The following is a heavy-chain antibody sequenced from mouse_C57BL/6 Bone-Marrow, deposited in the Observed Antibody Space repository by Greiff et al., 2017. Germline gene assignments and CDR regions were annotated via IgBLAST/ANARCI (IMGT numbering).Heavy chain of an antibody. CDR2: IHPNSGST. Sequence: QVQLQQPGAELVKPGASVKLSCKASGYTFTSYWMHWVKQRPGQGLEWIGMIHPNSGSTNYNKKFKSKATLTVDKSASTAYMQLSSLTSEDSAVYYGARNYYSSSSGDYWGQGTTLTVSS. D-gene: IGHD1-1*01. CDR3: ARNYYSSSSGDY. CDR1: GYTFTSYW. J-gene: IGHJ2*01. V-gene: IGHV1-64*01.